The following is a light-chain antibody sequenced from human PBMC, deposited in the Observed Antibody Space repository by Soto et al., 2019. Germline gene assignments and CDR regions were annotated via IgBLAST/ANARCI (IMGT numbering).Light chain of an antibody. CDR1: SSDVGAHNY. Sequence: QSALTQPPSASGSPGQSVTISCTGTSSDVGAHNYVSWYQLHPGKAPKLVISEVHERPSGVPDRFSGSKSGNTASLTVSGLQAEDEADYYCSSFAGDHNVVVFGGGTKLTVL. CDR3: SSFAGDHNVVV. J-gene: IGLJ2*01. V-gene: IGLV2-8*01. CDR2: EVH.